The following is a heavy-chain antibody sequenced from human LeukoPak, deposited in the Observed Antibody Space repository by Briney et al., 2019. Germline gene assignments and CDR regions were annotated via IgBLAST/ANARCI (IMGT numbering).Heavy chain of an antibody. Sequence: PSETLSLTCAVYGGSFSGYYWSWIRQPPGKGLEWIGEINHSGSTNYNPSLKSRVTISVDTSKNQFSLKLSSVTAADTAMYYCARGLVDLFDYWGQGTLVTVSS. CDR1: GGSFSGYY. V-gene: IGHV4-34*01. J-gene: IGHJ4*02. CDR3: ARGLVDLFDY. CDR2: INHSGST. D-gene: IGHD3-9*01.